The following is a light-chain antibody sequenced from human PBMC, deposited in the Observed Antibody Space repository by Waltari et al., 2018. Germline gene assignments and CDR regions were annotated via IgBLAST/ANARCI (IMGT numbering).Light chain of an antibody. V-gene: IGLV2-14*01. Sequence: QSALTQPASVSGSPGQSVTISCTGTSRDVGDNKYVYWYQQHPGKVPKLMIYEVSNRPSGVSDRFSGSKSGNTASLTISGLQAEDEADYYCCSFTSSSTYVFGTGTKVTVL. CDR2: EVS. J-gene: IGLJ1*01. CDR3: CSFTSSSTYV. CDR1: SRDVGDNKY.